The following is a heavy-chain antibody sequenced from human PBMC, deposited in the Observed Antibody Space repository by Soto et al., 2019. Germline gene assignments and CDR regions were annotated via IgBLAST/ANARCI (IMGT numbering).Heavy chain of an antibody. J-gene: IGHJ5*02. CDR3: ARNALGYCSSTSCSLWGPFDP. V-gene: IGHV3-33*01. CDR1: GFTFSSYG. Sequence: HPGGSLRLSCAASGFTFSSYGMHWVRQAPGKGLEWVAVIWYDGSNKYYADSVKGRFTISRDNSKNTLYLQMNSLRAEDTAVYYCARNALGYCSSTSCSLWGPFDPWGQGTLVTVSS. D-gene: IGHD2-2*01. CDR2: IWYDGSNK.